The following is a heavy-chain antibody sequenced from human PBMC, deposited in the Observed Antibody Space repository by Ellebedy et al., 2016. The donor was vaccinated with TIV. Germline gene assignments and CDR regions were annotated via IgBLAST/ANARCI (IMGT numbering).Heavy chain of an antibody. J-gene: IGHJ6*03. CDR3: ARDLYLGDYSYYYYMDV. Sequence: PGGSLRLSCAASGFTFSDYYMNWIRQAPGRGLEWVSYISSSGSTIYYADTVKGRFTIYRDNAKNSLYLQMHSLRAEDTAVYYCARDLYLGDYSYYYYMDVWGKGTTVTVSS. D-gene: IGHD4-17*01. V-gene: IGHV3-11*01. CDR2: ISSSGSTI. CDR1: GFTFSDYY.